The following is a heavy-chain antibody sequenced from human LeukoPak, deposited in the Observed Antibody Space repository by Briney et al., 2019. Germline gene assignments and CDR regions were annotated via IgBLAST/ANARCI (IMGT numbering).Heavy chain of an antibody. CDR1: GFTFSSYA. D-gene: IGHD4-17*01. CDR2: ISYDGSNK. Sequence: PGGSLRLSCAASGFTFSSYAMHWVRQAPGKGLEWVAVISYDGSNKYYAGSVKGRFTISRDNSKNTLYLQMNSLRAEDTAVYYCARGRLRATLYYFDYWGQGTLVTVSS. J-gene: IGHJ4*02. V-gene: IGHV3-30*04. CDR3: ARGRLRATLYYFDY.